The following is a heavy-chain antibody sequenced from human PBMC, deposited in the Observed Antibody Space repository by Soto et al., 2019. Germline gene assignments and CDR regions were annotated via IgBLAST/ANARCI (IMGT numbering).Heavy chain of an antibody. D-gene: IGHD3-16*02. CDR2: INHSGST. V-gene: IGHV4-34*01. CDR1: GGSFSGYY. J-gene: IGHJ4*02. Sequence: QVQLQQWGAGLLKPSETLSLTCAVYGGSFSGYYWSWIRQPPGKGLEWIGEINHSGSTNYNPSLKRRVTISVDTSKNQFSLKLSSVTAADTAVYYCARGNEDTFGGVIVSWGYYFDYWGQGTLVTVSS. CDR3: ARGNEDTFGGVIVSWGYYFDY.